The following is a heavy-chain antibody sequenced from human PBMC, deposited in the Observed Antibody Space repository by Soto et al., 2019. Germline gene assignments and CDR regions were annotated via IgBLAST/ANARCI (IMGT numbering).Heavy chain of an antibody. CDR1: GFTFSIYW. D-gene: IGHD2-15*01. CDR2: INQDGSEK. J-gene: IGHJ4*02. Sequence: ESGGGLVQPGGSLRLSCAASGFTFSIYWMSWVRQAPGKGLEWVANINQDGSEKYYVDSLKGRFTISRDNAKNSLYLQVNSLRAEDTAVYYCARVHSGGSCYTYWGQGTLVTVSS. V-gene: IGHV3-7*03. CDR3: ARVHSGGSCYTY.